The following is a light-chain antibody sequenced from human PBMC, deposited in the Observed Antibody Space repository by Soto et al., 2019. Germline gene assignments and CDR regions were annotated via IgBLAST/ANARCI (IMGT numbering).Light chain of an antibody. CDR2: DVT. CDR1: SSDIGHYDY. J-gene: IGLJ1*01. Sequence: QSALTQPASVSGSPGQSITISCTGTSSDIGHYDYVSWYQQHPGKAPKLMIYDVTKRPSGVPDRFSGSKSGNTASLTISGLQADDEADYFCCSYAGSYTYVFGTGTKLTVL. V-gene: IGLV2-11*01. CDR3: CSYAGSYTYV.